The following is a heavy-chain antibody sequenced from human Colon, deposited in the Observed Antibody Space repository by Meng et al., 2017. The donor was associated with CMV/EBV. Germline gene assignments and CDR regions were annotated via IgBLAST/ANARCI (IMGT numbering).Heavy chain of an antibody. D-gene: IGHD6-19*01. CDR3: AKELDPEVTGNQGYFDY. J-gene: IGHJ4*02. Sequence: GGSLRLSCAASGFTFSSYSMNWVRQAPGKGLEWVSSISSTSSYIYYADSVKGRFTISRANAKNSLYLQMNSLRVEDTAVYFCAKELDPEVTGNQGYFDYWGRGALVTVSS. CDR1: GFTFSSYS. CDR2: ISSTSSYI. V-gene: IGHV3-21*01.